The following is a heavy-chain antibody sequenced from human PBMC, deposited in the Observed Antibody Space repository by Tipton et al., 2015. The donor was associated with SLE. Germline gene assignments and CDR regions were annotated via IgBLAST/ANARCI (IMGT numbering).Heavy chain of an antibody. D-gene: IGHD6-19*01. CDR1: GGSISSSDHY. Sequence: LRLSCTVSGGSISSSDHYWIWIRQHPGKGLEWIGYIYDTGSTDYNPSLKSRVTISVDTSKNQFSLKLNSVTAADTAVYYCARRLPVAGQYWYFDLWGRGTLVTVSS. CDR2: IYDTGST. CDR3: ARRLPVAGQYWYFDL. J-gene: IGHJ2*01. V-gene: IGHV4-30-4*01.